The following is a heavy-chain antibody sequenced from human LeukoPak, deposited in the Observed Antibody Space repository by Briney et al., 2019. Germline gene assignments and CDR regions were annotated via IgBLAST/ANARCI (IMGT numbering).Heavy chain of an antibody. D-gene: IGHD2-15*01. CDR3: ARNRDSGGRLAFDI. V-gene: IGHV4-31*03. Sequence: SETLSLTCTVSGGSISSDSYYWTWIRQHPGKGLEWIGYIYYSGTTYYNPSLESRVTLSVDTSKNQFSLRLSSVTAADTAVYYCARNRDSGGRLAFDIWGQGTMATVSS. CDR1: GGSISSDSYY. J-gene: IGHJ3*02. CDR2: IYYSGTT.